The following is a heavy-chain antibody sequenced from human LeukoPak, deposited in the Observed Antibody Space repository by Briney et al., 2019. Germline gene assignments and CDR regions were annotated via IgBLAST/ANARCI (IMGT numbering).Heavy chain of an antibody. Sequence: SETLSLTCTVSGGSISSSSYYWGWIRQPPGKGLEWIGSIYYSGSTYYNPSLKSRVTISVDTSKNQFSLKLSSVTAADTAVYYCARQRDTEIAFDIWGQGTMVTVSS. CDR3: ARQRDTEIAFDI. D-gene: IGHD5-24*01. V-gene: IGHV4-39*01. CDR2: IYYSGST. CDR1: GGSISSSSYY. J-gene: IGHJ3*02.